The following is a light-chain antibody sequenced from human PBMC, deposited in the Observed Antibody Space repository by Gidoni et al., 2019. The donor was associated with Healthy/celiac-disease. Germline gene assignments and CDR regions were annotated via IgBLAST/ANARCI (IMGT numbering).Light chain of an antibody. CDR2: QDS. CDR1: KLGDKY. Sequence: YELTQPPSVSVSPGQTASITCSGDKLGDKYACWYQQKPGQSPVLVIYQDSKRPSGIPERFSGSNSGNTATLTISGTQAMDEADYYCQAWDSSTLVFGGGTKLTVL. V-gene: IGLV3-1*01. CDR3: QAWDSSTLV. J-gene: IGLJ2*01.